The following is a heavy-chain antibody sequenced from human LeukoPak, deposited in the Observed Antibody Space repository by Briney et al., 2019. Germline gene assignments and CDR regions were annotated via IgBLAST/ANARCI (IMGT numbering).Heavy chain of an antibody. CDR3: VKSEYSSSSWHFDY. CDR2: ISSSGSTI. V-gene: IGHV3-11*04. J-gene: IGHJ4*02. Sequence: KPGGSLRLSCAASGFTFSDYYMSWIRQAPGKGLEWVSYISSSGSTIYYADSVKGRFTISRDNSKNTLYLQMNSLRAEDTAVYYCVKSEYSSSSWHFDYWGQGTLVSVSS. CDR1: GFTFSDYY. D-gene: IGHD6-13*01.